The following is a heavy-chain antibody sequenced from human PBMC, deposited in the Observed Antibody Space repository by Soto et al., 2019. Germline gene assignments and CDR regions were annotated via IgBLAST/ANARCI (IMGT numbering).Heavy chain of an antibody. V-gene: IGHV3-66*01. CDR2: IYGGGTT. J-gene: IGHJ2*01. D-gene: IGHD3-10*01. Sequence: EVQVVESGGGLVQPGGSLRLSCAASGFTVSETYMTWVRQAPGKGLEWVSIIYGGGTTYHADSVKGRFSSSRDNSKNTLYLQMTSLRAEDTAVYDCARGGSAATYYAYWNFDLWGRGTLVTVSS. CDR1: GFTVSETY. CDR3: ARGGSAATYYAYWNFDL.